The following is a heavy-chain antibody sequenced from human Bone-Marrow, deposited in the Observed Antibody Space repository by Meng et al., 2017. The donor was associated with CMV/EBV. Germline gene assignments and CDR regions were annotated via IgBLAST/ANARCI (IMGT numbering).Heavy chain of an antibody. J-gene: IGHJ6*02. Sequence: GESLKISCAASGFTFSSYGMHWVRQAPGKGLEWVAVIWYDGSNKYYADSVKGRFTISRDNSKNTLYLQMNSLRAEDTAVYYCARAVDYGDFVGVYYYGMDVWGQGTTVTVSS. D-gene: IGHD4-17*01. V-gene: IGHV3-33*01. CDR3: ARAVDYGDFVGVYYYGMDV. CDR1: GFTFSSYG. CDR2: IWYDGSNK.